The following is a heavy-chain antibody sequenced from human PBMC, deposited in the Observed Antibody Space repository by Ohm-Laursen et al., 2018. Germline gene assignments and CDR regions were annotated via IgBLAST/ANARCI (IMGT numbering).Heavy chain of an antibody. Sequence: SLRLSCAASGFTVSDNYMNWVRQAPGKGLEWVSVIYSGGGTYYADSVKGRFTISRDNSKNTLYLQMNSLRAEDTAVYYCARARGQYDAFDIWGQGTMVTVSS. CDR1: GFTVSDNY. CDR3: ARARGQYDAFDI. J-gene: IGHJ3*02. CDR2: IYSGGGT. D-gene: IGHD3-10*01. V-gene: IGHV3-53*01.